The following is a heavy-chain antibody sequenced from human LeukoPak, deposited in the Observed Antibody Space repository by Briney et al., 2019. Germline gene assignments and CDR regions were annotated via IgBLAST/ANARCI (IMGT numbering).Heavy chain of an antibody. CDR3: ATSSGNNPFDY. Sequence: GESLKISCKASAYSFTTFWISWVRQMPGKGLEWMRRITPSDSYTNYSPSFRGHVTISADKSITTAYLQWSSLRASDTAMYYCATSSGNNPFDYWGQGTLVTVSS. V-gene: IGHV5-10-1*01. CDR1: AYSFTTFW. CDR2: ITPSDSYT. D-gene: IGHD1-14*01. J-gene: IGHJ4*02.